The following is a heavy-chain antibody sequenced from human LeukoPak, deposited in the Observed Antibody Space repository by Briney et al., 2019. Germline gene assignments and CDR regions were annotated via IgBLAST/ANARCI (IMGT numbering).Heavy chain of an antibody. J-gene: IGHJ4*02. CDR3: ARDSGPASEFDY. V-gene: IGHV1-18*01. D-gene: IGHD5-12*01. CDR1: GYTFTSYG. CDR2: ISAYNGNT. Sequence: ASVKVSCKASGYTFTSYGISWVRQAPGQGLAWLGWISAYNGNTNYAQKLQGRVTMTTDTSTSTAYMELRSLRSDDTAVYYCARDSGPASEFDYWGQGTLVTVSS.